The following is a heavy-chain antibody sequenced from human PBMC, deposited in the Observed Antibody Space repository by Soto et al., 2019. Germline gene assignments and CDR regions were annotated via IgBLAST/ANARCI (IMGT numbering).Heavy chain of an antibody. V-gene: IGHV4-31*03. CDR2: FYCSGST. J-gene: IGHJ4*02. Sequence: QVQLQESGPGLVKPSQTLSLTCTVSGGSISSGGYYWSWIRQHPGKGWEGIGYFYCSGSTYYNPSLNSRVTISVDTSKNQSSLKLSSVTAADTAAYYCARRGVLGVYWGQGTLVTVSS. CDR3: ARRGVLGVY. CDR1: GGSISSGGYY. D-gene: IGHD3-10*01.